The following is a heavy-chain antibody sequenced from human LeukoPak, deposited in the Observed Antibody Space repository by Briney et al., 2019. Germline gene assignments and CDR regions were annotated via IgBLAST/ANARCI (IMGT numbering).Heavy chain of an antibody. Sequence: ASVKVSCKASGYTFTGYYMHWVRQAPGQGLEWMGWINPNSGGTNYAQKFQGRVTMTRDTSISTAYMELSRLRSDDTAVHYCARDGPLEIVVPAAVDCWGQGTLVTVSS. CDR2: INPNSGGT. J-gene: IGHJ4*02. CDR1: GYTFTGYY. D-gene: IGHD2-2*01. V-gene: IGHV1-2*02. CDR3: ARDGPLEIVVPAAVDC.